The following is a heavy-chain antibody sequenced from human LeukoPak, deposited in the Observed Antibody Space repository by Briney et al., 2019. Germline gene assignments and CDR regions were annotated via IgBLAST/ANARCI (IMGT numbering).Heavy chain of an antibody. CDR2: IYHSGST. J-gene: IGHJ3*02. Sequence: PSETLSLTCAVSGGSISSGGYSWSWIRQPPGKGLEWIGYIYHSGSTYYNPSLKSRVTISVDTSKNQFSLKLSSVTAADTAVYYCARESYYYDSSGYYTSAFDIWGQGTMVTVSS. V-gene: IGHV4-30-2*01. CDR1: GGSISSGGYS. CDR3: ARESYYYDSSGYYTSAFDI. D-gene: IGHD3-22*01.